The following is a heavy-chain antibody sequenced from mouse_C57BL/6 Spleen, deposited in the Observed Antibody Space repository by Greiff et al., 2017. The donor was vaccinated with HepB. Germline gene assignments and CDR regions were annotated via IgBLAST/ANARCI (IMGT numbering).Heavy chain of an antibody. CDR3: ARSEDYDNYYAMDY. CDR1: GYTFTDYN. CDR2: INPNNGGT. Sequence: VQLQQSGPELVKPGASVKIPCKASGYTFTDYNMDWVKQSHGKSLEWIGDINPNNGGTIYNQKFKGKATLTVDKSSSTAYMELRSLTSEDTAVYYCARSEDYDNYYAMDYWGQGTSVTVSS. D-gene: IGHD2-4*01. J-gene: IGHJ4*01. V-gene: IGHV1-18*01.